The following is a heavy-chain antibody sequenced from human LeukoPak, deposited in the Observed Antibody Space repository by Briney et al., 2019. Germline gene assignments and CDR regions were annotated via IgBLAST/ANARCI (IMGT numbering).Heavy chain of an antibody. Sequence: SQTLSRTCAISGDSVSSNSATWTWIRQSPSRGLEWLGGTYFRSKWYNDSAESVKSRISINPDTSKNQFSLQLSSVTPEDTAVYYCARGLLVGHPYYCAMDVWGQGTTVSVSS. CDR2: TYFRSKWYN. CDR3: ARGLLVGHPYYCAMDV. CDR1: GDSVSSNSAT. V-gene: IGHV6-1*01. J-gene: IGHJ6*02. D-gene: IGHD2-8*02.